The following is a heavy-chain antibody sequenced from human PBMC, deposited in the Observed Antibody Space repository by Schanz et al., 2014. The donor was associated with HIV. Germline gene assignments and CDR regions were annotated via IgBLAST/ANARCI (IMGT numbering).Heavy chain of an antibody. J-gene: IGHJ6*02. CDR3: AKDRNYYDSKYIGKGNYYYYYGMDV. D-gene: IGHD3-22*01. CDR1: GFTFDSYG. V-gene: IGHV3-30*18. Sequence: QVQLVESGGGVVQPGRSLRLSCAASGFTFDSYGIHWGRQAPGKGLEWVAVISYDGTNKKFADSVKGRFTISRDNSKNTLYLQMKSLRPEDTAVYYCAKDRNYYDSKYIGKGNYYYYYGMDVWGQGTTVTVSS. CDR2: ISYDGTNK.